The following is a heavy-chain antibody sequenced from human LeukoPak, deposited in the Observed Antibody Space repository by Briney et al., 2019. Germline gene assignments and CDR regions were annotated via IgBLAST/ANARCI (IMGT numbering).Heavy chain of an antibody. CDR3: AISSSQGFDYFDY. CDR2: IKRFGSEK. CDR1: SFSFSDFW. D-gene: IGHD3-10*01. V-gene: IGHV3-7*01. J-gene: IGHJ4*02. Sequence: GGSLRLSCVASSFSFSDFWMSWVRQRPGKELEWVATIKRFGSEKTYLDSVKGRFTISRDDSKSSLSLQMNNLGADDSGLYYCAISSSQGFDYFDYWGQGALVTVSS.